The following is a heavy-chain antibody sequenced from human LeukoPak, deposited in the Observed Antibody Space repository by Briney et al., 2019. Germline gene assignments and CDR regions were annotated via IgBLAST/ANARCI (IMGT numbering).Heavy chain of an antibody. CDR2: TNHSGST. D-gene: IGHD6-13*01. CDR3: ARSSAAADFDY. CDR1: GYSISSGYY. V-gene: IGHV4-38-2*02. Sequence: SETLSLTCTVSGYSISSGYYWGWIRQPPGKGLEWIGETNHSGSTNYNPSLKSRVTISVDTSKNQFSLKLSSVTAADTAVYYCARSSAAADFDYWGQGTLVTVSS. J-gene: IGHJ4*02.